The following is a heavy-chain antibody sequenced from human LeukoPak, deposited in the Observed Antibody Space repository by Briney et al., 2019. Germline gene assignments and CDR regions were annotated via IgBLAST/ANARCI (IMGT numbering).Heavy chain of an antibody. J-gene: IGHJ4*02. D-gene: IGHD3-16*01. V-gene: IGHV1-2*02. CDR3: ARDTLLVFGGMVDY. Sequence: ASVKVSCKASGYTFTSYYMHWVRQAPGQGLEWMGWINPNSGGTNYAQKFQGRVTMTRDTSISTAYMELSRLRSDDTAVYYCARDTLLVFGGMVDYWGQGTLVTVSS. CDR1: GYTFTSYY. CDR2: INPNSGGT.